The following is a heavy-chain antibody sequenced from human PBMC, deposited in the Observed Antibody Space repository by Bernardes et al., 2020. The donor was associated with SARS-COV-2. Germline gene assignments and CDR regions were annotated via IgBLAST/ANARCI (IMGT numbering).Heavy chain of an antibody. J-gene: IGHJ4*02. CDR1: GFNVSDNY. Sequence: GGSLRLSCATSGFNVSDNYMNWVRQAPGKGLEWVSVIYRSGNTYYADSVKGRFTISRHNSKNTVYLQMNSLRAEDTAVYYCARDSGGLGLAYWGQGTLVTVSS. V-gene: IGHV3-53*04. CDR3: ARDSGGLGLAY. CDR2: IYRSGNT. D-gene: IGHD3-16*01.